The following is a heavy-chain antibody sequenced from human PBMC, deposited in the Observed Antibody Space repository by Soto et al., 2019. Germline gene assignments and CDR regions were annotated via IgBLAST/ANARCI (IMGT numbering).Heavy chain of an antibody. D-gene: IGHD3-22*01. J-gene: IGHJ4*02. CDR2: IVVGSGNT. CDR3: AAVRYDSSGYLDY. Sequence: SVKASCKASGFTFTSSAVQWVRQARGQRLEWIGWIVVGSGNTNYAQKFQERVTITRDMSTSTAYMELSSLRSEDTAVYYCAAVRYDSSGYLDYWGQGTLVTVSS. CDR1: GFTFTSSA. V-gene: IGHV1-58*01.